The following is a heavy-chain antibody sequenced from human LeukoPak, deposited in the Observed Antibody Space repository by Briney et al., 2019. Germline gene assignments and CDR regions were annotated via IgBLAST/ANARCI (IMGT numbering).Heavy chain of an antibody. Sequence: PGGSLRLSCAASGFTFSGYEMNWVRQAPGKGLEWVSYISSSGSTIYYADSVKGRFTISRDNAKNSLYLQMNSLRAEDTAVYYCARDNGYCSSTSCSGYYYGMDVWGKGTTVTVSS. CDR1: GFTFSGYE. CDR3: ARDNGYCSSTSCSGYYYGMDV. D-gene: IGHD2-2*03. J-gene: IGHJ6*04. V-gene: IGHV3-48*03. CDR2: ISSSGSTI.